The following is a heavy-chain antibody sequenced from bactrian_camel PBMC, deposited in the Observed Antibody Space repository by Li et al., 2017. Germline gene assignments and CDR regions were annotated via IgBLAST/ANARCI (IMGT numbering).Heavy chain of an antibody. D-gene: IGHD3*01. CDR1: GYTYNRNC. CDR2: IYTGSGNT. Sequence: VQLVESGGGSVQAGGSLRLSCAASGYTYNRNCMAWFRQAPGKEREGVARIYTGSGNTYYADSVKGRFTISQDNAKNTVYLQMNSLKPEDTAMYYCAADRLRCLGSRQKALDDSSYNYWGQGTQVTVS. V-gene: IGHV3S1*01. CDR3: AADRLRCLGSRQKALDDSSYNY. J-gene: IGHJ4*01.